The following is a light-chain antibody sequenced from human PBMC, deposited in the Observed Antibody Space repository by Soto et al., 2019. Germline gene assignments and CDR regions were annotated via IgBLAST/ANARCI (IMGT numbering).Light chain of an antibody. CDR3: QQSYREPIT. CDR2: DAS. J-gene: IGKJ5*01. CDR1: QSVNSW. Sequence: DIQITQSPSTRSAFVGDRATLPCRASQSVNSWLAWYQQRPGKAPKLLIYDASTLPSAVPFRVSGSGSGTAVTLTISSLQTKEYATYFCQQSYREPITFGQGTRLEI. V-gene: IGKV1-5*01.